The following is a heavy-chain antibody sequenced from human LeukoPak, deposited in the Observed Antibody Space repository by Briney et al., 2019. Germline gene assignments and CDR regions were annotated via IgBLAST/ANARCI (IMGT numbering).Heavy chain of an antibody. CDR1: GYTFTGYY. D-gene: IGHD3-10*01. CDR2: INPNSGGT. CDR3: ARGGSGSYFSWLDP. V-gene: IGHV1-2*02. J-gene: IGHJ5*02. Sequence: ASVKVSRKASGYTFTGYYIHWVRQAPGQGLECMGWINPNSGGTNYAQKFQGRVTMTRDTSISTAYMELNRLRSDDTAVYYCARGGSGSYFSWLDPWGQGTLFTASS.